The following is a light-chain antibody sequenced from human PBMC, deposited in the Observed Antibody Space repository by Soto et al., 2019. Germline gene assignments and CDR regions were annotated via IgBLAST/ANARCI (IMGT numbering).Light chain of an antibody. Sequence: QSVLTQPASVSGSPGQSITISCTGTSSDVGGYNYVSWYQPHPGKAPKLMIYDVSNRPAGVSNRFSGSKSGNTASLTISGLQAEDEANHYCSSYTSSSTRVFGGGTKLTVL. J-gene: IGLJ3*02. V-gene: IGLV2-14*01. CDR1: SSDVGGYNY. CDR2: DVS. CDR3: SSYTSSSTRV.